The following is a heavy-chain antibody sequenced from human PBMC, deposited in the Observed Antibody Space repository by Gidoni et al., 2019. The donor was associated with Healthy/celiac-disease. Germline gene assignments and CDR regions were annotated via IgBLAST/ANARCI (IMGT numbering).Heavy chain of an antibody. D-gene: IGHD3-16*02. CDR3: ARGIPNYDYVWGSYPADY. Sequence: QVQLVQSGAEVKKPGASVKVSCKASGYTFTSYGISWVRQAPGQGLEWMGWISAYNGNTNYAQKLQGRVTMTTDTSTSTAYMELRSLRTDDTAVYYCARGIPNYDYVWGSYPADYWGQGTLVTVSS. V-gene: IGHV1-18*01. CDR2: ISAYNGNT. J-gene: IGHJ4*02. CDR1: GYTFTSYG.